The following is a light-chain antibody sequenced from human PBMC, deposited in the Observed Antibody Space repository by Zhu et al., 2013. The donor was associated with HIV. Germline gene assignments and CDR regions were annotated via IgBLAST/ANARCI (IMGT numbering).Light chain of an antibody. CDR2: GAS. Sequence: EIVLTQSPGTLSLSPGETATLSCRASESVNTNYLAWYQQKPGQSPRLLIYGASTRATGIPARFSGSGSGTDFTLTITDLQPDDFVSYFCLHYGADSQWTFGQGTKV. CDR1: ESVNTNY. CDR3: LHYGADSQWT. J-gene: IGKJ1*01. V-gene: IGKV3-20*01.